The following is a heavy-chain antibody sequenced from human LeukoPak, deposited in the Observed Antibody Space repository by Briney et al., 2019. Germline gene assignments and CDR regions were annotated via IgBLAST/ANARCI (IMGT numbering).Heavy chain of an antibody. CDR2: LYHSGSA. V-gene: IGHV4-4*02. CDR3: ARELSVTGTIDY. J-gene: IGHJ4*02. D-gene: IGHD6-19*01. CDR1: GVSLSRSNW. Sequence: PSETLSLTCAVSGVSLSRSNWGTWVRQPPGKGLEWNGELYHSGSANYNPSLRSRVTISVDKSKNQFSLKLSSVTAADTAVYYCARELSVTGTIDYWGQGTLVTVSS.